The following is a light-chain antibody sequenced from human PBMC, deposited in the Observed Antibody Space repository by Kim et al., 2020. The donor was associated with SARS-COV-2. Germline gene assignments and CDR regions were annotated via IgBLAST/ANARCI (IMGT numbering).Light chain of an antibody. CDR1: QSVSSNY. V-gene: IGKV3-20*01. CDR2: GAS. Sequence: SPGKRAPPSCRASQSVSSNYLAGYQQKPGQAPRLLIYGASSRATGIPDRFSGSGSGTDFTLTITRLEPEDFAVYYCQQYSSSPATFGQGTKVDIK. CDR3: QQYSSSPAT. J-gene: IGKJ1*01.